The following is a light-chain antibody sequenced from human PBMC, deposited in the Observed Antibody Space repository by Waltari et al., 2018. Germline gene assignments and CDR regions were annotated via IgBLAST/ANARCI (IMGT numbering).Light chain of an antibody. CDR3: SSYTTGVI. Sequence: QSALTQPASVSGSPGQSIIIPCTGISSDFGGYVYVSWYQQPPGKAPKVIMFDVSNRPSGVSNRFSGSKSGNTASLTISGLQAEDEADYYCSSYTTGVIFGGGTRLTVL. J-gene: IGLJ2*01. CDR1: SSDFGGYVY. V-gene: IGLV2-14*03. CDR2: DVS.